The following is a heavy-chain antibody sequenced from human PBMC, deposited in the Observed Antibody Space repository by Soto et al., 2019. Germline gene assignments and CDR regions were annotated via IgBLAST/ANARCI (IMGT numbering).Heavy chain of an antibody. D-gene: IGHD3-3*01. J-gene: IGHJ3*02. CDR3: GRAKSIFGIVTDVYDI. CDR1: GGSFSGYV. Sequence: QVQLVQSGAEVKKPGSSVIVSCMTSGGSFSGYVFTWVRQAPGQGLEWMGRIIPVHNITNYAESLQGRVTISADTSSSTTYMELSTLRSDDTAVYFCGRAKSIFGIVTDVYDIWGQGTMVIVSS. V-gene: IGHV1-69*04. CDR2: IIPVHNIT.